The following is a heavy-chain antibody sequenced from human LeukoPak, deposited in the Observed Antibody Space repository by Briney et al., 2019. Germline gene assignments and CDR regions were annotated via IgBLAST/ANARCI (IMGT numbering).Heavy chain of an antibody. J-gene: IGHJ4*02. V-gene: IGHV3-74*01. CDR2: INSDGSST. Sequence: GGSLRLSCAASGFTFSSYWMHWVRQAPGKGLVWVSRINSDGSSTTYADSVKGRFTISRDNAKNTLYLQMNSLRAEDTAVYYCARDTAAAGTGYFDYWGQGTLVTVSS. D-gene: IGHD6-13*01. CDR3: ARDTAAAGTGYFDY. CDR1: GFTFSSYW.